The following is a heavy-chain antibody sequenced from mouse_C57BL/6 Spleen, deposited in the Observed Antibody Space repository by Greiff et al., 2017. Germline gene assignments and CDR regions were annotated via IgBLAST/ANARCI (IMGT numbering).Heavy chain of an antibody. Sequence: QVQLKQSGAELVRPGASVKLSCKASGYTFTDYYINWVKQRPGQGLEWIARIYPGSGNTYYNEKFKGKATLTAEKSSSTAYMQLSSLTSEDSAVYFCARGPLYDGYCDYWGQGTTLTVSS. CDR3: ARGPLYDGYCDY. CDR2: IYPGSGNT. J-gene: IGHJ2*01. V-gene: IGHV1-76*01. D-gene: IGHD2-3*01. CDR1: GYTFTDYY.